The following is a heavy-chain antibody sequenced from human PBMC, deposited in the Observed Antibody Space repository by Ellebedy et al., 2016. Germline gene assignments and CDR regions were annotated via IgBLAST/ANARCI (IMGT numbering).Heavy chain of an antibody. CDR2: INQDGTEK. CDR1: GFTFSSYW. V-gene: IGHV3-7*01. D-gene: IGHD1-7*01. J-gene: IGHJ4*02. CDR3: FNWSYD. Sequence: GESLKISCTASGFTFSSYWMSWVRQAPGKGLEWVAHINQDGTEKYYVDSVKGRFTISRDNAKNSLYLQMNSLRAEDTAVYYCFNWSYDWGQGTLVTVSS.